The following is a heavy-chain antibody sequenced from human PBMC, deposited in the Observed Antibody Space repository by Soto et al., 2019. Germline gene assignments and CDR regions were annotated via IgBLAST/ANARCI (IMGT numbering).Heavy chain of an antibody. Sequence: PGGSLRLSCAASGFTFSSYGMHWVRQAPGKGLEWVAVISYDGSNKYYADSVKGRFTISRDNSKNTLYLQMNSLRAEDTAVYYCANDMKRYDSSGYYEYWGQGTLVTVS. CDR2: ISYDGSNK. J-gene: IGHJ4*02. D-gene: IGHD3-22*01. CDR1: GFTFSSYG. V-gene: IGHV3-30*18. CDR3: ANDMKRYDSSGYYEY.